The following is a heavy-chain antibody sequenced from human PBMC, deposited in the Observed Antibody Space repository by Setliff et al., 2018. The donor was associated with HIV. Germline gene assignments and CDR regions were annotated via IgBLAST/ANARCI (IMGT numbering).Heavy chain of an antibody. Sequence: ASVKVSCKASGYTFTCYAMHWVRQAPGQRLEWMGWINAGNGNTKYSQKFQGRVTITRDTSASTAYMELSSLRSEDTAVYYCARDSFGGEFTYYYYGMDVWGQGTTVTVSS. D-gene: IGHD3-10*01. V-gene: IGHV1-3*01. CDR2: INAGNGNT. CDR3: ARDSFGGEFTYYYYGMDV. J-gene: IGHJ6*02. CDR1: GYTFTCYA.